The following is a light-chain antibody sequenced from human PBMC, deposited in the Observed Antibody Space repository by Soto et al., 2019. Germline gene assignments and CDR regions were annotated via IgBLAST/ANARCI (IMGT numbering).Light chain of an antibody. CDR1: QTISSH. J-gene: IGKJ5*01. CDR2: AAS. Sequence: EIQMTQSPSSLSAAVGDRVIITCRASQTISSHLNWYQQKPGKAPNLLVYAASSLQSGVPSRFTGSGSGTDFTLTISSLQPEDFATYFCPQSYTTPIPFGQGTLPAN. CDR3: PQSYTTPIP. V-gene: IGKV1-39*01.